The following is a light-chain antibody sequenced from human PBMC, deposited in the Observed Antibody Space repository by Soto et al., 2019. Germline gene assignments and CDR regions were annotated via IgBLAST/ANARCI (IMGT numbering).Light chain of an antibody. V-gene: IGKV3-20*01. CDR3: QQYGSSRWT. J-gene: IGKJ1*01. Sequence: EIVMTQSPATLSVSPGERATLSCRASQSVSSNLAWYQQKPGQAPRLLIYGASSSATGIPDRFSGSGSGTDFTLTISRLEPEDFAVYYCQQYGSSRWTFGHGTMV. CDR1: QSVSSN. CDR2: GAS.